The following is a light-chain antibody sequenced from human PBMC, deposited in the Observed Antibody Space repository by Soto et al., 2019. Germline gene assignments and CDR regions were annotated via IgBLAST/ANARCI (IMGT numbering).Light chain of an antibody. CDR1: QSISNW. Sequence: DIQMTQSPSTLSASVGDRVTITCRASQSISNWLAWYQQRPGKAPKLLIYKASSLEGEVPSRFSGSGSGTEFTLTISSLQPDDFATYYCQQYNTYSRTFGQGTKVEIK. CDR2: KAS. CDR3: QQYNTYSRT. V-gene: IGKV1-5*03. J-gene: IGKJ1*01.